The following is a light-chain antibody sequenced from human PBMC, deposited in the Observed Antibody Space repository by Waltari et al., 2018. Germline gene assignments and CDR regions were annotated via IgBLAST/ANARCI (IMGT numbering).Light chain of an antibody. J-gene: IGLJ1*01. V-gene: IGLV2-11*01. CDR3: CSYAGRYTYV. CDR2: DVS. Sequence: QSALTQPRSVYGSPGQSVTISCTGTSSDVGNYNYVSWYQQHPGKAPKFMIFDVSQRPSGVPDRFSGAKSGSTASLTISGLQAEDEADYYCCSYAGRYTYVFGTGTKVTVL. CDR1: SSDVGNYNY.